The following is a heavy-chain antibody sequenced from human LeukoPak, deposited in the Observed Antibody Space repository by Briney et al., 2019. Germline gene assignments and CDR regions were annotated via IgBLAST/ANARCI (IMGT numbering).Heavy chain of an antibody. CDR2: INPSGST. J-gene: IGHJ4*02. V-gene: IGHV4-4*07. D-gene: IGHD4/OR15-4a*01. Sequence: SETPSLTCTVSGGSISSYSWSWLRLPAGKGLEWIGRINPSGSTNYNPSLKSRVTMSLDTSKNQFSLQLNSVTAADTAVYYCARQQLKTMASFDYWGQGTLVTVSS. CDR3: ARQQLKTMASFDY. CDR1: GGSISSYS.